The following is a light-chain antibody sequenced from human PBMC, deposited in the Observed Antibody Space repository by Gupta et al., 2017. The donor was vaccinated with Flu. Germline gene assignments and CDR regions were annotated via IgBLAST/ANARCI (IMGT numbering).Light chain of an antibody. CDR1: NSNIGSNQ. Sequence: QSMLTQPSSASGTPGKRVTISCSGSNSNIGSNQVFWYQQLPGTAPKLLIYRSNQRPSGVPDRLSGSKSGTSASLAISGLRSEDEADYYCATWDDSLSGPWVFGGGTKLTVL. CDR3: ATWDDSLSGPWV. V-gene: IGLV1-47*01. CDR2: RSN. J-gene: IGLJ3*02.